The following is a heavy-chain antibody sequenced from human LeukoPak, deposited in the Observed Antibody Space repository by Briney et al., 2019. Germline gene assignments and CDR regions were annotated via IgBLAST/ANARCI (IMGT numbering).Heavy chain of an antibody. V-gene: IGHV1-18*01. CDR3: ARGDCSSTACYSVGNY. CDR2: ISGNNGNT. CDR1: GYTFTTYG. J-gene: IGHJ4*02. Sequence: ASVKVSCKASGYTFTTYGITWMRQAPGQGLEWMGWISGNNGNTNYAQKLQGRVTMTTDTSTSTAYMELRSLRSDDTAVYYCARGDCSSTACYSVGNYWGQGTLVTVSS. D-gene: IGHD2-2*02.